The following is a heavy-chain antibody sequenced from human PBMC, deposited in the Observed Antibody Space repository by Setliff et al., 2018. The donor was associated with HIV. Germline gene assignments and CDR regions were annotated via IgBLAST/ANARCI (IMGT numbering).Heavy chain of an antibody. CDR1: GFFFKNAW. CDR2: IKSEADGGTE. Sequence: SLRLSCAVSGFFFKNAWMSWVRQAPGKGLEWIGRIKSEADGGTEESAAFLKGRFTISRDDSQNTLFLQMNGLKGEDTALYYCTTAGHGSLDFDYWGQGTRVTVSS. D-gene: IGHD1-1*01. J-gene: IGHJ4*02. CDR3: TTAGHGSLDFDY. V-gene: IGHV3-15*01.